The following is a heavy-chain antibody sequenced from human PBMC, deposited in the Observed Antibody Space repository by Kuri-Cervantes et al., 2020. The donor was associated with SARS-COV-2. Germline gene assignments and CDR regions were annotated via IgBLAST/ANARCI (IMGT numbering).Heavy chain of an antibody. D-gene: IGHD2/OR15-2a*01. CDR3: ARAVKRFDY. V-gene: IGHV4-34*01. Sequence: SETLSLTCAVYGGSFSGDYWSWIRQPPGKGLEWIGEINHSGSTNYNPSLKSRVTISVDTSKNQFSLKLSSVTAADTAVYYCARAVKRFDYWGQGTLVTVSS. J-gene: IGHJ4*02. CDR1: GGSFSGDY. CDR2: INHSGST.